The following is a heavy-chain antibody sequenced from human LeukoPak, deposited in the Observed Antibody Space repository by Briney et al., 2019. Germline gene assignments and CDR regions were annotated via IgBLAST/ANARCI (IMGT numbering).Heavy chain of an antibody. V-gene: IGHV3-23*01. CDR3: AKAPSSGYYSGPSWFDP. CDR2: ISGSGGST. CDR1: GFTFSDYA. Sequence: QTGGSLRLSCAASGFTFSDYAMTWVRQAPGKGLEWVSAISGSGGSTYYADSVKGRFTISRDNSKNTLYLQMNSLRAEDTAVYYCAKAPSSGYYSGPSWFDPWGQGTLVTVSS. J-gene: IGHJ5*02. D-gene: IGHD3-22*01.